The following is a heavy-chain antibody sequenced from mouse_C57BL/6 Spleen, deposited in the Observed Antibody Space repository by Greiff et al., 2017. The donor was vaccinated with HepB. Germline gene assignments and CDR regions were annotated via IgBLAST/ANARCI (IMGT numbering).Heavy chain of an antibody. V-gene: IGHV14-2*01. Sequence: EVHLVESGAELVKPGASVKLSCTASGFNIKDYYMHWVKQRTEQGLEWIGRIDPEDGETKYAPKFQGKATLTADTSSNTAYLQLSSLTSEDTAVYYCAKGSSYPPSPGDAMDYWGQGTSVTVSS. CDR1: GFNIKDYY. CDR3: AKGSSYPPSPGDAMDY. CDR2: IDPEDGET. D-gene: IGHD1-1*01. J-gene: IGHJ4*01.